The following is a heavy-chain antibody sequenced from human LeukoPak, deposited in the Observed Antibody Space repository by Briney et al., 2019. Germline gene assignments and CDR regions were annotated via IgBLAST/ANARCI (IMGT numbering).Heavy chain of an antibody. Sequence: PGGSLRLSCAASGFTFSSYGMHWVRQAPDKALEWVAFIRYDGSNKYYADSVKGRFSISRDNSKNTLYLQMNSLRAEDTAVYYCAKEDYYDSSGPYGGLDYWGQGTLVTVSS. CDR2: IRYDGSNK. J-gene: IGHJ4*02. D-gene: IGHD3-22*01. CDR1: GFTFSSYG. CDR3: AKEDYYDSSGPYGGLDY. V-gene: IGHV3-30*02.